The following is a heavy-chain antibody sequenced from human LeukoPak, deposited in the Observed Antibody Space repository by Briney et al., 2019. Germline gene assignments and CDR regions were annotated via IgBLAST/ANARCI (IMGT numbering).Heavy chain of an antibody. D-gene: IGHD6-6*01. CDR1: GLTLKSYA. V-gene: IGHV3-64*05. CDR2: INTNGANT. CDR3: VKGLDYSSSQMDS. Sequence: GGSLRLSCSASGLTLKSYARKWVGQAQGKGLENVSSINTNGANTYYAASVKGRFTISRDNSRNTVYVQMNSLTPEDTAVYYCVKGLDYSSSQMDSWGQGTLVTVSS. J-gene: IGHJ4*02.